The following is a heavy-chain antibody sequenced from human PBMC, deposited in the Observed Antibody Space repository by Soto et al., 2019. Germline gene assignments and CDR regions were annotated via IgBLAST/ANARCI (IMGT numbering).Heavy chain of an antibody. CDR1: GFTFSNYA. CDR3: AKDVGEVVVVVGPFDY. V-gene: IGHV3-23*01. D-gene: IGHD2-15*01. J-gene: IGHJ4*02. Sequence: EVQLLESGGGLVQPGGSLRLSCAASGFTFSNYAMSWVRQAPGKGLEWVSVISGGGGSTYYADSVKGRFTISRDNSKNTLYLQMNSLRPDDTAVYYCAKDVGEVVVVVGPFDYWGQGTLATVSS. CDR2: ISGGGGST.